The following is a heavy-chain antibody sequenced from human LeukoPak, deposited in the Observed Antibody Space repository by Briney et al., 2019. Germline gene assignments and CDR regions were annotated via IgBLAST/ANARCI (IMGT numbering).Heavy chain of an antibody. Sequence: ASVTVSCKASGYTFTGYYMHWVRQAPGQGLEWMGWINPNSGGTNYAQEFQGRVTMTRDTSISTAYMELSRLRSDDTAVYYCAKPHYDFWSGYYEGSTNYFDYWGQGTLVTVSS. J-gene: IGHJ4*02. CDR1: GYTFTGYY. V-gene: IGHV1-2*02. D-gene: IGHD3-3*01. CDR3: AKPHYDFWSGYYEGSTNYFDY. CDR2: INPNSGGT.